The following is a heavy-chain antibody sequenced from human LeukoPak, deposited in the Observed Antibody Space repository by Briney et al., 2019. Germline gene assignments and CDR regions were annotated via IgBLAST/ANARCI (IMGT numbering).Heavy chain of an antibody. D-gene: IGHD3-16*01. CDR1: GYTLTELS. CDR3: ATSRGITFGGVTKNYYYYYMDV. Sequence: GASVKVSCKVSGYTLTELSMHWVRQAPGKGLEWMGGFDPEDGETIYAQKFQGRVTMTEDTSTDTAYMELSSLRSEDTAVYYCATSRGITFGGVTKNYYYYYMDVWGKGTTVTVSS. CDR2: FDPEDGET. J-gene: IGHJ6*03. V-gene: IGHV1-24*01.